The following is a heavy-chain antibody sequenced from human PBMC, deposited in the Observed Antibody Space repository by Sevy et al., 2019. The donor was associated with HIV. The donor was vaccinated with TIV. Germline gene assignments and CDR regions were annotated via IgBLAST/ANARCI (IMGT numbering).Heavy chain of an antibody. CDR1: GFTFRTYA. J-gene: IGHJ4*02. CDR2: ISSNGDNA. D-gene: IGHD1-26*01. CDR3: ARGPEWELTSFLSH. V-gene: IGHV3-30-3*01. Sequence: GGSLRLSCAASGFTFRTYALHWVRQAPGRGLEWLALISSNGDNAFYANSVRGRLTVSRDNSMNTLSLQMSSLTAEDTAVYYCARGPEWELTSFLSHWGQGTLDTVSS.